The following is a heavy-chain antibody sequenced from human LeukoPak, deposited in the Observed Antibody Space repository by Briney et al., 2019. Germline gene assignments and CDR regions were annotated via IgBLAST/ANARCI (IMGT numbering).Heavy chain of an antibody. CDR3: ARIYDSSGYCDY. J-gene: IGHJ4*02. CDR2: INPNSGGT. V-gene: IGHV1-2*02. CDR1: GYTFTGNY. D-gene: IGHD3-22*01. Sequence: GASVKVSCKASGYTFTGNYMHWGRQAPGQGLEWMGWINPNSGGTNYAQTFQGRVTMTRDTSISTAYMELSRLRSDDTAVYYCARIYDSSGYCDYWGQGTLVTVSS.